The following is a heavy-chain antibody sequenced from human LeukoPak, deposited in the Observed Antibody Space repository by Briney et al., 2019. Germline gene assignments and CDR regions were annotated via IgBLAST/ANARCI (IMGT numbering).Heavy chain of an antibody. J-gene: IGHJ4*02. CDR1: GYTFTSYG. Sequence: ASVKVSCKASGYTFTSYGISWVRQAPAHGLEGMGWISAYNGNTNYAQNPQGRATMTTATSTSTAYMELRSLRSDDTAVYYCARDIGGAADYWGQGALVTVSS. D-gene: IGHD1-26*01. V-gene: IGHV1-18*01. CDR3: ARDIGGAADY. CDR2: ISAYNGNT.